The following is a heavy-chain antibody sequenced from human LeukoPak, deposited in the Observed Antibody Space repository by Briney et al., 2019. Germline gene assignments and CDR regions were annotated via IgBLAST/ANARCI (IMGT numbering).Heavy chain of an antibody. CDR3: AKDWDGSGSSYFDY. CDR2: ISGSGGST. J-gene: IGHJ4*02. CDR1: GFTFSGYA. D-gene: IGHD3-10*01. V-gene: IGHV3-23*01. Sequence: PGGSLRLSCAASGFTFSGYAMSWVRQAPGKGLEWVSAISGSGGSTYYADSVKGRFTISRDNSKNTLYLQMNSLRAEDTAVYYCAKDWDGSGSSYFDYWGQGTLVTVSS.